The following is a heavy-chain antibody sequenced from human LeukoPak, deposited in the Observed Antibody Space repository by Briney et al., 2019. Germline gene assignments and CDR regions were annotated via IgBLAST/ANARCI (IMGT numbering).Heavy chain of an antibody. D-gene: IGHD5-18*01. CDR2: ISSSGSTI. CDR3: ARGRGYSYGYWIY. CDR1: GFTFSRYS. Sequence: PGGSLRLSCAASGFTFSRYSMNWVRQAPGKGLEWVSYISSSGSTIYYADSVKGRFTISRDNAKNSLYLQMNSLRAEDTAVYYCARGRGYSYGYWIYWGQGTLVTVSS. V-gene: IGHV3-48*04. J-gene: IGHJ4*02.